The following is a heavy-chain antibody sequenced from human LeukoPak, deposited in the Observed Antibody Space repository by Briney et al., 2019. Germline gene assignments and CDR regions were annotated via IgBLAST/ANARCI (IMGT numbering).Heavy chain of an antibody. CDR1: GFTVSSIH. J-gene: IGHJ3*02. CDR3: ARGGRGSAAVVAPRSFDI. CDR2: TYIGGNS. D-gene: IGHD3-22*01. V-gene: IGHV3-53*01. Sequence: GGSLRLSCAASGFTVSSIHMVWVRQAPGKGLEWVSVTYIGGNSYYADSVKGRFIISRGISKNTLYLQMNSLRAEDSALYYCARGGRGSAAVVAPRSFDIWGQGTMVTVSS.